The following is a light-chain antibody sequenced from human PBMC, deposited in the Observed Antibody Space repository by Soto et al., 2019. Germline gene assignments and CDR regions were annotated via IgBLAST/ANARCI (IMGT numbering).Light chain of an antibody. Sequence: DIVMTQSPDSLAVSLGERATINCKSSQSVLYSSNNRNYLTWYQQKPGQPPKLLIYWSSTRESGVHDRFSVSGFGTDVTLAIRSLEAEDLSVYYCQQYYIIPSTFGQGTKVEIK. CDR3: QQYYIIPST. CDR2: WSS. V-gene: IGKV4-1*01. CDR1: QSVLYSSNNRNY. J-gene: IGKJ1*01.